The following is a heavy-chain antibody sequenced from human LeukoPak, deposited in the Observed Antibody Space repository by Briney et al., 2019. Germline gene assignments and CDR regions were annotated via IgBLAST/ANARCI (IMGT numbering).Heavy chain of an antibody. V-gene: IGHV1-3*04. Sequence: ASVKVSCTTSEYTFTSYAIHWVRQAPGQRLEWMGWVNTGNGNTKYSQKFQDRVTITRDTSASTAYMELSSLRSEDTAVYYCARGSLASSGWYLADCWGQGTLVTVSS. J-gene: IGHJ4*02. CDR1: EYTFTSYA. D-gene: IGHD6-19*01. CDR2: VNTGNGNT. CDR3: ARGSLASSGWYLADC.